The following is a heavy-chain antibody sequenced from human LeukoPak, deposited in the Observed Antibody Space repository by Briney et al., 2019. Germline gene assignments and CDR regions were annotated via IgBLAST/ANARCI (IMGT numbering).Heavy chain of an antibody. V-gene: IGHV3-23*01. J-gene: IGHJ4*02. CDR2: ISGSGGNT. CDR3: AKHYGSGTYYNYFTY. Sequence: PGGSRRLSCEASGFSLSSYALSWVRQAQGRGLEWVSAISGSGGNTYYADSVKGRFTISRDNSQNTLFLQMSSLRADDTATYYCAKHYGSGTYYNYFTYCGRGTLVSVSS. D-gene: IGHD3-10*01. CDR1: GFSLSSYA.